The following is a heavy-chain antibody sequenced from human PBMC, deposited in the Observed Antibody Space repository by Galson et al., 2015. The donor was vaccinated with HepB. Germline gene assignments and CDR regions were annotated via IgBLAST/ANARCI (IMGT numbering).Heavy chain of an antibody. CDR3: SRDWYQLLSSAFDI. Sequence: ETLSLTCTVSGGSISSSGYYWGWIRQPPGKGLEWIGSIYYTGSTYYNPSLKSRVTISVDTSKNQFSLKLSSVTAADTAVYYCSRDWYQLLSSAFDIWGQGTMVTVSS. CDR2: IYYTGST. CDR1: GGSISSSGYY. J-gene: IGHJ3*02. D-gene: IGHD2-2*01. V-gene: IGHV4-39*02.